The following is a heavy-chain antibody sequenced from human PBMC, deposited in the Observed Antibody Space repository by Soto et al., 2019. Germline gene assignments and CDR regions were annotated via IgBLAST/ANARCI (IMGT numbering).Heavy chain of an antibody. CDR2: INPDSGAT. Sequence: HEHLVQSGAEVKRPGASLKVSCKASGYSFTGYYIHWVRQAPGQGLEWMGWINPDSGATNYAQNFQGSFTLTSDTSISTASMDLTSLTSDDTAVYYCARGDYGTGGYPFPYFDYWGQGTLVIVSS. CDR3: ARGDYGTGGYPFPYFDY. J-gene: IGHJ4*02. V-gene: IGHV1-2*02. CDR1: GYSFTGYY. D-gene: IGHD2-8*02.